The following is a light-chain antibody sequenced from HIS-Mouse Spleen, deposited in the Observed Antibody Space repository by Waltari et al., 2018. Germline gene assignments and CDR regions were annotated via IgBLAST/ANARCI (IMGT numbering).Light chain of an antibody. CDR2: DDS. CDR1: NIGSKR. J-gene: IGLJ1*01. V-gene: IGLV3-21*02. Sequence: SYVLTQPPSVSVAPGQTARITCGGNNIGSKRVHWYQQKPGQAPVLVVYDDSDRPSVSPERFSGSNSGNTATLTISRVEAGDEADYYCQVWDSSSDPSYVFGTGTKVTVL. CDR3: QVWDSSSDPSYV.